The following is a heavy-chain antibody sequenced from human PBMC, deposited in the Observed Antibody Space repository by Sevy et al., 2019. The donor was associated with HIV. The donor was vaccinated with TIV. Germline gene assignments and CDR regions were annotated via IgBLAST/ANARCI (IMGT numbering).Heavy chain of an antibody. CDR1: GYTLTQLS. D-gene: IGHD3-22*01. V-gene: IGHV1-24*01. Sequence: ASVQVSCKVSGYTLTQLSMHWVRQAPGKGLEWMGSFDPEDGETLYGQKFQGRVTMTEDTSTNTAYMELSSLRSEDTAVYYCATTKDYYDSSGSPFDYWGQGTLVTVSS. J-gene: IGHJ4*02. CDR2: FDPEDGET. CDR3: ATTKDYYDSSGSPFDY.